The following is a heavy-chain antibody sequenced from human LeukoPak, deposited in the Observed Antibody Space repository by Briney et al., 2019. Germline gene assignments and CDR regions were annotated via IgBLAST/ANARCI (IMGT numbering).Heavy chain of an antibody. CDR3: ATTTHSGSYATLGYYYYMDV. Sequence: GASVKVSCKVSGYTLTELSMHWVRQAPGKGLEWMGGLDPEDGETIYAQKFQGRVTMTEDTSTDTAYMELSSLRSEDTAVYYCATTTHSGSYATLGYYYYMDVWGKGTTVTVSS. V-gene: IGHV1-24*01. CDR1: GYTLTELS. J-gene: IGHJ6*03. D-gene: IGHD1-26*01. CDR2: LDPEDGET.